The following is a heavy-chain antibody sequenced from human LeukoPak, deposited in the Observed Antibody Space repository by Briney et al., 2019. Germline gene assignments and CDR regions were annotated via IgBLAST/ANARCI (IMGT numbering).Heavy chain of an antibody. D-gene: IGHD2-2*03. CDR2: IKSDGSVT. Sequence: GGSLRLSCAASGFTFSSYYMHWVRQAPGKGLGWVPRIKSDGSVTGYADSVKGRFAISRDNAKNTMYLQMNSLRAEDTAVYYCARDWIDRGTFDPWGQVTLVTVSS. V-gene: IGHV3-74*01. CDR3: ARDWIDRGTFDP. J-gene: IGHJ5*02. CDR1: GFTFSSYY.